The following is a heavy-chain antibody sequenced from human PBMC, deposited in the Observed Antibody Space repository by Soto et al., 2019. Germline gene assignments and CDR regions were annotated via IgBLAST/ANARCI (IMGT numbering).Heavy chain of an antibody. Sequence: GGSLRLSCAASGFTVSSNYMSWVRQAPGKGLEWVSVIYSGGSTYYADSVKGRFTISRDNSKNTLYLQMNSLRAEDTAVYYCARGKESEYCSGGSCYSPYYYYYMDVWGKGTTVTVSS. J-gene: IGHJ6*03. CDR3: ARGKESEYCSGGSCYSPYYYYYMDV. CDR2: IYSGGST. D-gene: IGHD2-15*01. CDR1: GFTVSSNY. V-gene: IGHV3-66*01.